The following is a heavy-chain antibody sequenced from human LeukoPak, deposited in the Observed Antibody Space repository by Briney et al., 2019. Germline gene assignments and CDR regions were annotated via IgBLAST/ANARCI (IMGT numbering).Heavy chain of an antibody. CDR2: IHHSGNRFESGST. V-gene: IGHV4-38-2*02. D-gene: IGHD6-19*01. Sequence: PSETLSLTCTVSGSSIANTYYWGWIRQSPGKGLEWLGSIHHSGNRFESGSTHYNPSFRGRITVSADTSRNQFSLTLTSVTGADTAVYFYARNASSGFFNAWSQGTRVTVSS. CDR3: ARNASSGFFNA. CDR1: GSSIANTYY. J-gene: IGHJ1*01.